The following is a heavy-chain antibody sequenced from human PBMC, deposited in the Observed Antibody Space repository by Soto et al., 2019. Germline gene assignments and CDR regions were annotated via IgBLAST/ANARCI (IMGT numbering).Heavy chain of an antibody. CDR1: GVSISGSNW. V-gene: IGHV4-4*02. Sequence: VQLQESGPGLVKPSGTLSLTCNVSGVSISGSNWWSWVRQSPGKGLEWIGEVYHSGGANYNPSFQSRVIISVDKSKNQFSLQLSSVTAADTAIYYCATHVVETPKGRRGWFDPLGQGTLVTVSS. J-gene: IGHJ5*02. CDR3: ATHVVETPKGRRGWFDP. D-gene: IGHD2-21*02. CDR2: VYHSGGA.